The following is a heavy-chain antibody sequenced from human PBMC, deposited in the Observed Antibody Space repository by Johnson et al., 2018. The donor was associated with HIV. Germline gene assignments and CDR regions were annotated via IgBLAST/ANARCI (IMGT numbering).Heavy chain of an antibody. CDR2: IKQDGSNK. CDR3: AKERMGLAYCGGDCWEDAFDI. CDR1: GFTFSSYW. V-gene: IGHV3-7*01. Sequence: QLVESGGGLVQPGGSLRLSCAASGFTFSSYWMSWVRQAPGKGLEWVANIKQDGSNKYYADSVKGRFTISRDNSKNTLYLQMNSLRAEDTAVYYCAKERMGLAYCGGDCWEDAFDIWGQGTMVTVSS. J-gene: IGHJ3*02. D-gene: IGHD2-21*01.